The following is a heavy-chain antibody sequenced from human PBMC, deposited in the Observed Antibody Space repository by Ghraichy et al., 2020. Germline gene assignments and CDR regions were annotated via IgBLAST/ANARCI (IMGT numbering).Heavy chain of an antibody. CDR3: ARAARPGYDAFAI. Sequence: SETLSLTCAVSGGSISSGGYSWNWIRQPPGKGLEWIGYIYHSGSTYYNPSLKSRVTISVDRSKNQLSLKLSSVTAADTAVYYCARAARPGYDAFAIWGQGTMVTVSS. J-gene: IGHJ3*02. CDR2: IYHSGST. V-gene: IGHV4-30-2*01. CDR1: GGSISSGGYS. D-gene: IGHD6-6*01.